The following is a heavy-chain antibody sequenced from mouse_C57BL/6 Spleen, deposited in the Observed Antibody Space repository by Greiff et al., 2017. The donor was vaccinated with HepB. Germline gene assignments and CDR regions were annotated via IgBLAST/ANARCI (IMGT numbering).Heavy chain of an antibody. CDR2: IYPGDGDT. D-gene: IGHD1-3*01. J-gene: IGHJ4*01. CDR1: GYAFSSSW. V-gene: IGHV1-82*01. CDR3: ALKWDYSYAMDY. Sequence: VQLQQSGPELVKPGASVKISCKASGYAFSSSWMNWVKQRPGKGLEWIGRIYPGDGDTNYNGKFKGKATLTADKSSSTAYMQLSSLTSEDSAVYFCALKWDYSYAMDYWGEGTSVTVSS.